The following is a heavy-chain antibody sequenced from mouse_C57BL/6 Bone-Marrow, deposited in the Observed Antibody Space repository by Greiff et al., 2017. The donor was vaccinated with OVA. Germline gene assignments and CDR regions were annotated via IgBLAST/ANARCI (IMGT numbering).Heavy chain of an antibody. D-gene: IGHD1-1*01. CDR3: ARRVYYGSSYGYFDV. Sequence: VQLQQPGPELVKPGASVKLSCKASGYTFTSYWMHWVKQRPGQGLEWIGNINPSNGGTNYNEKFKSKATLTVDKSSSPAYMQLISLTSEDSAVDYLARRVYYGSSYGYFDVWGTGTTVTVSS. CDR1: GYTFTSYW. J-gene: IGHJ1*03. CDR2: INPSNGGT. V-gene: IGHV1-53*01.